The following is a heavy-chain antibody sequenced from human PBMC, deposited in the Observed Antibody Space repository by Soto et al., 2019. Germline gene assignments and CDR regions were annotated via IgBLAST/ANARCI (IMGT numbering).Heavy chain of an antibody. CDR1: CGSISSYY. Sequence: KPSETLSLTCTVSCGSISSYYWSWIRQPPGKGLEWIGYIYASGSTNYNPSLKSRITISVDTSKNQFSLKLSSVTAADTAVYYCARGGSTWLEYSQQRGKGTLVTVSS. V-gene: IGHV4-59*01. CDR3: ARGGSTWLEYSQQ. CDR2: IYASGST. D-gene: IGHD6-13*01. J-gene: IGHJ1*01.